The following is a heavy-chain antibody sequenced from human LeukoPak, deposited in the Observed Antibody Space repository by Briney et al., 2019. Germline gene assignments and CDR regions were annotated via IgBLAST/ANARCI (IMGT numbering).Heavy chain of an antibody. J-gene: IGHJ4*02. Sequence: PGGSLRLSCAASGFTFSNYAMNWVRQAPGKGLEWVSGISGSSGNIYYADSVKGRVTISRDNSKSTLYLQMNSLRADDTAIYYSAYADQFGVFDYWGQGTVVTVSS. CDR3: AYADQFGVFDY. CDR2: ISGSSGNI. CDR1: GFTFSNYA. V-gene: IGHV3-23*01. D-gene: IGHD3-10*01.